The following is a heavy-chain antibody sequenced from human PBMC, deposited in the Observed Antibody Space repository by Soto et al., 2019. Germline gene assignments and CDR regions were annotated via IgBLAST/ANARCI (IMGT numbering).Heavy chain of an antibody. CDR1: GYTFNFYG. CDR3: ARIGVSSGHESPDFDS. V-gene: IGHV1-18*01. Sequence: ASVRVSCKASGYTFNFYGITWVRQAPGQGLEWMGWISGFNGNTNYAADLQGRVTMTTDTSTSTAYMELRGLRSDDTAVYYCARIGVSSGHESPDFDSWGQGTLVTVSS. J-gene: IGHJ4*02. CDR2: ISGFNGNT. D-gene: IGHD3-16*01.